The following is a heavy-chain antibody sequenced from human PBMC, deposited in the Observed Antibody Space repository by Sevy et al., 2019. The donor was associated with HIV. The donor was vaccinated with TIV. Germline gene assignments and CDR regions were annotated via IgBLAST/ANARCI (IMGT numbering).Heavy chain of an antibody. CDR3: AKVLGLLFLSSAFDI. CDR1: GFTFSSYA. J-gene: IGHJ3*02. D-gene: IGHD5-12*01. CDR2: ISGSGGST. Sequence: GGSLSLSCAASGFTFSSYAMSWVRQAPGKGLEWVSAISGSGGSTYYADSVKGRFTISRDNSKNTLYLQMNSLRAEDTAVYYCAKVLGLLFLSSAFDIWGQGTMVTVSS. V-gene: IGHV3-23*01.